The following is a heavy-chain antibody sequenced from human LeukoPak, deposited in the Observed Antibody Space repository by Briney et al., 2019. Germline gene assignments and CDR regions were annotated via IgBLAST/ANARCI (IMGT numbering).Heavy chain of an antibody. CDR3: ARDYYYDSSGYTNWFDP. Sequence: SETLSLTCTVSGGSISSYYWSWIRQPPGKGLEWIGYIYYSGSTNYNPSLKSRVTISVDTSKNQFSLKLSSVTAADTAVYYCARDYYYDSSGYTNWFDPWGQGTLVTVSS. CDR1: GGSISSYY. CDR2: IYYSGST. V-gene: IGHV4-59*01. J-gene: IGHJ5*02. D-gene: IGHD3-22*01.